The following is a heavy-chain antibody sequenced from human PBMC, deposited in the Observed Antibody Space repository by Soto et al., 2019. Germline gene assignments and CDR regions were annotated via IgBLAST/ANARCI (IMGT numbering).Heavy chain of an antibody. J-gene: IGHJ6*02. Sequence: TLSLTCAVSGYSISSGYYWGWIRQPPGKGLEWIGSIYHSGSTYYNPSLKSRVTISVDTSKNQFSLKLSSVTAADTAVYYCAREERVRAAAGTYYYYGMDVWGQGTTVIVCS. CDR3: AREERVRAAAGTYYYYGMDV. V-gene: IGHV4-38-2*02. D-gene: IGHD6-13*01. CDR2: IYHSGST. CDR1: GYSISSGYY.